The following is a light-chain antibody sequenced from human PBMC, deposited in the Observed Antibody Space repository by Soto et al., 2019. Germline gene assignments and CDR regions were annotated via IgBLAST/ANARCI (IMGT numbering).Light chain of an antibody. J-gene: IGLJ3*02. CDR3: LLYYGGTWV. CDR2: STS. CDR1: TGAVTSGYY. Sequence: QAVVTQEPSLTVSPGGTVTLTCASSTGAVTSGYYPNWLQRKPGQAPRALIYSTSNKYSWTPARFSGFLLGGKAALTLSGVQPEDEAEYYCLLYYGGTWVFGGGTQLTVL. V-gene: IGLV7-43*01.